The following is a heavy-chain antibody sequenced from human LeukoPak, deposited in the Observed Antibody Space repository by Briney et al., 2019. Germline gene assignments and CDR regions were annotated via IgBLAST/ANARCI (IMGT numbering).Heavy chain of an antibody. CDR3: LGVPAPGYYYYYMDV. D-gene: IGHD2-2*01. CDR1: GFTFRSTA. J-gene: IGHJ6*03. CDR2: ISGTGVST. Sequence: GGSLRLSCAASGFTFRSTAMSWVRQAPGKGLEWVSAISGTGVSTYYVDSVKGRFTISRDNSKNSLYLQMNSLRAEDTAVYYALGVPAPGYYYYYMDVWGKGTTVTISS. V-gene: IGHV3-23*01.